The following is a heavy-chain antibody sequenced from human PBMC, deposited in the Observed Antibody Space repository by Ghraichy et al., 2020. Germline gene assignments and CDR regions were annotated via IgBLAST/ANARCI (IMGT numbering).Heavy chain of an antibody. CDR3: ARDSNYCSSTSCRHYYMDV. Sequence: SETLSLTCTVSGGSISSSNYYWSWVRQPAGKGLEWIGRIYSSGSTNYNPSLKSRVTISVDTSKNQFSLNLSSGTAADTAVYYCARDSNYCSSTSCRHYYMDVWGKGTTVTVSS. CDR1: GGSISSSNYY. V-gene: IGHV4-61*02. J-gene: IGHJ6*03. D-gene: IGHD2-2*01. CDR2: IYSSGST.